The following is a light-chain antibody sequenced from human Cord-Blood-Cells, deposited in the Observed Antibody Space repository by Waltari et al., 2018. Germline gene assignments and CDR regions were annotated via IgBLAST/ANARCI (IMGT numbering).Light chain of an antibody. CDR2: EVS. Sequence: QSALTQPPSASGPPGQSVTIPCTGPSSDVGGYNYVSWYQQHPGKAPKLMFYEVSKRPSGVPDRFAGSKSGNAASLTVSGLQAEDEADYYCSSYEGSNNLVFGGGTKLTVL. CDR1: SSDVGGYNY. V-gene: IGLV2-8*01. J-gene: IGLJ2*01. CDR3: SSYEGSNNLV.